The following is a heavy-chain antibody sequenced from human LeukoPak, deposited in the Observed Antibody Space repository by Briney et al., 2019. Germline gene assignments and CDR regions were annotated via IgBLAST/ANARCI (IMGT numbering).Heavy chain of an antibody. J-gene: IGHJ4*02. Sequence: GGSLRLSCAASGFTFSSYAMHWVRQAPGKGLEWVATISYDGTNKYYADSVKGRFTISRDNSKNTLYLQMNSLRAEDTAVFYCARDIGGRDYYTSGTYYNLFDYWGQGTLVTVSS. V-gene: IGHV3-30-3*01. CDR2: ISYDGTNK. CDR1: GFTFSSYA. CDR3: ARDIGGRDYYTSGTYYNLFDY. D-gene: IGHD3-10*01.